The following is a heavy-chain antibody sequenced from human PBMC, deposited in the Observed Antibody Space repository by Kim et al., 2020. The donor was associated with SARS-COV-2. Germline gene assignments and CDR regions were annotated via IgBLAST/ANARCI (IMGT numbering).Heavy chain of an antibody. CDR3: ARDRDSSGYYYVHAFDS. V-gene: IGHV3-33*01. D-gene: IGHD3-22*01. Sequence: GGSLRLSCAASGFTFSNYGMHWVRQSPGKGLEWVAVIWYDGSNKYYADSVKGRFTISRDNSMNTLYLQMNSLRAEDTAVYYCARDRDSSGYYYVHAFDSWGQGTMVTVSS. CDR1: GFTFSNYG. J-gene: IGHJ3*02. CDR2: IWYDGSNK.